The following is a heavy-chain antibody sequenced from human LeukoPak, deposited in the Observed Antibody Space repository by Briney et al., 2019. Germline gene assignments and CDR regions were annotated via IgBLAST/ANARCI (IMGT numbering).Heavy chain of an antibody. CDR3: ARRATTVTTGYYYYYMDV. CDR2: VYYGGTT. D-gene: IGHD4-17*01. J-gene: IGHJ6*03. V-gene: IGHV4-39*01. Sequence: PSETLSLTCTVSGGSINSRSYYWGWIRQPPGKGLEWLGGVYYGGTTYYNPSLKSRVPISEATSKNQFSLKLNSVTAADTAVYYCARRATTVTTGYYYYYMDVWGKGTTVTVSS. CDR1: GGSINSRSYY.